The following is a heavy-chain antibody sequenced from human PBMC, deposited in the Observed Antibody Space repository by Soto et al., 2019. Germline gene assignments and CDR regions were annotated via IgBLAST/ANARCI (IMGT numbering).Heavy chain of an antibody. CDR1: GYRFTSYW. Sequence: GESLKISSKGSGYRFTSYWIGWVRQIPGKGLEWMGIIYPGDSDTRYSPSFQGQVTISADKSISTAYLQWSSLKASDTAMYYCARGGVLLWFGESPLITPGNWFDPWGQGTLVTVSS. J-gene: IGHJ5*02. CDR3: ARGGVLLWFGESPLITPGNWFDP. V-gene: IGHV5-51*01. D-gene: IGHD3-10*01. CDR2: IYPGDSDT.